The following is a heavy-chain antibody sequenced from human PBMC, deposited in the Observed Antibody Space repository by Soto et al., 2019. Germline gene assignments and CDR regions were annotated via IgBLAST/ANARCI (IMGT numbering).Heavy chain of an antibody. V-gene: IGHV3-23*01. CDR1: GFTFSSYA. J-gene: IGHJ4*03. D-gene: IGHD3-3*01. CDR2: ISGSGGST. Sequence: GSIRLSCAAFGFTFSSYAMSWIRQAPGKGLEWVSAISGSGGSTYYADSVKGQFTISRDNSKNTLYLQMNSLRAEDSAVYDCAKEGDFWASTFDFWGQGTLVTVSS. CDR3: AKEGDFWASTFDF.